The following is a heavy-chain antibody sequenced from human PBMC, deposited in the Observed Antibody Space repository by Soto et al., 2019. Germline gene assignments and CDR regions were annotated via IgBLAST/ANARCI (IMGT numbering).Heavy chain of an antibody. Sequence: PGGSLRLSCAASGFTFSSYAMSWVRQAPGKGLEWVSAISGSGGSTYYADSVKGWFTISRDNSKNTLYLQMNSLRAEDTAVYYCAKGEQQLAYYYYGMDVWGQGTTVTVSS. D-gene: IGHD6-13*01. CDR3: AKGEQQLAYYYYGMDV. V-gene: IGHV3-23*01. J-gene: IGHJ6*02. CDR1: GFTFSSYA. CDR2: ISGSGGST.